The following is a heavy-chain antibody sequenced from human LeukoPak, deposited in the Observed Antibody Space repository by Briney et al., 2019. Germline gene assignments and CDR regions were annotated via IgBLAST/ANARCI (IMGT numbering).Heavy chain of an antibody. V-gene: IGHV3-74*03. CDR2: IYSDGSST. CDR1: GFTFSSYW. Sequence: GGSLRLSCAASGFTFSSYWMHWVRHIPGKGRVWVSYIYSDGSSTKYADSVKGRFTISRDNAKNTLYLQMNSLRVEDTAVYYCARGLSPGSFDYWDQGILVTVSS. D-gene: IGHD3-16*02. J-gene: IGHJ4*02. CDR3: ARGLSPGSFDY.